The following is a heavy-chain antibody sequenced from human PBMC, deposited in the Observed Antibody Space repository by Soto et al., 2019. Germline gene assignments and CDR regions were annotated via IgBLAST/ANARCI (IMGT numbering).Heavy chain of an antibody. J-gene: IGHJ6*02. D-gene: IGHD5-18*01. V-gene: IGHV5-10-1*01. Sequence: PGESLKISCKGSGYSFTSYWISWVRQMPGKGLEWMGRIDPSDSYTNYSPSFQGHVTISADKSISTAYLQWSSLKASDTAMYYCARHRGYSYGSVHGPLAYYGMDVWGQGTTVTVSS. CDR1: GYSFTSYW. CDR3: ARHRGYSYGSVHGPLAYYGMDV. CDR2: IDPSDSYT.